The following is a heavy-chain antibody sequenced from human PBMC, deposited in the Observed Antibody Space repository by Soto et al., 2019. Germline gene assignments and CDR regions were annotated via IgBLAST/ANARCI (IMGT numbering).Heavy chain of an antibody. CDR1: SGSISSDNW. Sequence: QVQLQESGPGLVKPSGTLSLTCAVSSGSISSDNWWSWVRQPPGKGVERIGEIYPSGNTNYNPSLGCLFTISCDRSKSQFSLKLSSVTAADTAVYYCAMTYCSGGSCYSAFDYWGQGTLVTVSS. CDR3: AMTYCSGGSCYSAFDY. D-gene: IGHD2-15*01. J-gene: IGHJ4*02. V-gene: IGHV4-4*02. CDR2: IYPSGNT.